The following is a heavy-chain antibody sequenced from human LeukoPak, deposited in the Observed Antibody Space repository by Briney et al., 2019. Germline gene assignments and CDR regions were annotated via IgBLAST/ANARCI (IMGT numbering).Heavy chain of an antibody. J-gene: IGHJ4*02. CDR2: IYTSGST. Sequence: SETLSLTCTVSGGSISSYYWSWIRQPPGKGLEWIGYIYTSGSTNYNPSLKSRVTISVDTSKNQFSLKLSSVAAADTAVYYCARHADFPGPLGYFDYWGQGTLVTVSS. V-gene: IGHV4-4*09. D-gene: IGHD3-3*01. CDR3: ARHADFPGPLGYFDY. CDR1: GGSISSYY.